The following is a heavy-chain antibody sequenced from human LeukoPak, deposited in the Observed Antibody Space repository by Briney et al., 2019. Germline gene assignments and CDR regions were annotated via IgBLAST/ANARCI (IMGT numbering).Heavy chain of an antibody. CDR2: IYYSGST. Sequence: SETLSLTCTVSGGSISSSSYYWGWIRQPPGKGLEWIGSIYYSGSTYYNPSLKSRFTISVDKSKNQFSLKLSSVTAADTAVYYCASTTVAGTGDAFDIWGQGTMVTVSS. D-gene: IGHD6-19*01. V-gene: IGHV4-39*07. J-gene: IGHJ3*02. CDR1: GGSISSSSYY. CDR3: ASTTVAGTGDAFDI.